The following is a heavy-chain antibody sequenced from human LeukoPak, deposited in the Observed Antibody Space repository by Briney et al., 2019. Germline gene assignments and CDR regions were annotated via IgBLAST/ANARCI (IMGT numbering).Heavy chain of an antibody. D-gene: IGHD6-19*01. CDR1: GYTFTRNG. Sequence: GASVKVSCKASGYTFTRNGISWVRQAPGQGLEWMGWINGYNGNTKYAQKLQGRVTMTTDTSTTTANMELRSLRSDDTAVYYCAREGWGTYSSGPYYFDYWGQGTLITVSS. J-gene: IGHJ4*02. CDR2: INGYNGNT. V-gene: IGHV1-18*04. CDR3: AREGWGTYSSGPYYFDY.